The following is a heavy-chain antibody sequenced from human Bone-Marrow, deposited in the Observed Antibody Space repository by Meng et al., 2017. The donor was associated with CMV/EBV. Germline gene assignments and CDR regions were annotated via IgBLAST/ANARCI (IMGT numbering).Heavy chain of an antibody. CDR1: GGSFSGYY. D-gene: IGHD2-2*03. Sequence: SETLSLTCAVYGGSFSGYYWSWIRQPPGKGLEWIGEINHSGSTNYNPSLKSRVTISVDTSKNQFSLKLSSVTAADTAVYYCARWTLDIVVVPALNWFDPWDQGTLITVSS. CDR2: INHSGST. J-gene: IGHJ5*02. V-gene: IGHV4-34*01. CDR3: ARWTLDIVVVPALNWFDP.